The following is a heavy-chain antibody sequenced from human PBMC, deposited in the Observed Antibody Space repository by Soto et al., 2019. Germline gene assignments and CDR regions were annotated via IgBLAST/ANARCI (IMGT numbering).Heavy chain of an antibody. V-gene: IGHV4-61*01. CDR2: IYYSGST. CDR3: ASGGSGSYLDFDY. J-gene: IGHJ4*02. Sequence: QVQLQESGPGLVKPSETLSLTCTVSGGSVSSGSYYWSWIRQPPGKGLEWIGYIYYSGSTNYNPSLKSRVTISVDTSKNQFSLKLSSVTAADTAVYYCASGGSGSYLDFDYWGQGTLVTVSS. CDR1: GGSVSSGSYY. D-gene: IGHD3-10*01.